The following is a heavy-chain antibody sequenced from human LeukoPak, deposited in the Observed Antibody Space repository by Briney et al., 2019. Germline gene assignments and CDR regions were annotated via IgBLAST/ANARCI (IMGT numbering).Heavy chain of an antibody. Sequence: PSETLSLTCTVSGGSISSYYWSWIRQPPGKGLEWIGYIYYSGSTNYNPSLKSRVTISVDTSKNQFSLKLSSVTAADTAVYYCARGHHVDTAMVPYYYYYMDVWGKGTTVTVSS. CDR2: IYYSGST. J-gene: IGHJ6*03. V-gene: IGHV4-59*01. D-gene: IGHD5-18*01. CDR3: ARGHHVDTAMVPYYYYYMDV. CDR1: GGSISSYY.